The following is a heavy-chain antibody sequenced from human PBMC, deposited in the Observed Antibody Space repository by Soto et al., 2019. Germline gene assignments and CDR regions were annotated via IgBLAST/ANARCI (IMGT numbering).Heavy chain of an antibody. CDR1: GFTFSSYA. CDR2: ISGSGGST. Sequence: EVQLLESGGGLVQPGGSLRLSCAASGFTFSSYAMSWVRQAPGKGLEWVSAISGSGGSTYYADSVKGRFTISRDNSKKTLYLQMNSLRAEDTAVYYCAKVGANGVVAARYYYYYYMDVWGKGTTVTVSS. CDR3: AKVGANGVVAARYYYYYYMDV. V-gene: IGHV3-23*01. D-gene: IGHD2-15*01. J-gene: IGHJ6*03.